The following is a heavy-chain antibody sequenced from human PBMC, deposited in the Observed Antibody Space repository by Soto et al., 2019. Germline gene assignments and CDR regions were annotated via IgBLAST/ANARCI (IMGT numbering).Heavy chain of an antibody. J-gene: IGHJ1*01. CDR1: GYTFTAYY. V-gene: IGHV1-46*03. CDR2: IDPSDGSA. Sequence: QVQLVQSGAEVRKPGASVKVSCKAPGYTFTAYYIHWVRLAPGQGLEWMGMIDPSDGSASYEQELQGRVSMTGDTSSSTVYMELRGLRSDDTAVYYCAGDEGLRDCGGSRCNRYFQHWGQGTLVTVSS. CDR3: AGDEGLRDCGGSRCNRYFQH. D-gene: IGHD2-21*01.